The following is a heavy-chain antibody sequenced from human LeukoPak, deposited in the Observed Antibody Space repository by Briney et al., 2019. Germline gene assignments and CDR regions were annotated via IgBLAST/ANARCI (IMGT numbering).Heavy chain of an antibody. CDR3: AKDPYGTRYFDY. V-gene: IGHV3-23*01. CDR2: LSGSGYNT. Sequence: GGSLRLSCAASGFTFSIHALSWVRQAPGKGLEWVSSLSGSGYNTYYADSVKGRFTISRDNSKNTVYLQMNSLRAEDTAVYYCAKDPYGTRYFDYWGQGTLVTVSS. CDR1: GFTFSIHA. D-gene: IGHD2-2*01. J-gene: IGHJ4*02.